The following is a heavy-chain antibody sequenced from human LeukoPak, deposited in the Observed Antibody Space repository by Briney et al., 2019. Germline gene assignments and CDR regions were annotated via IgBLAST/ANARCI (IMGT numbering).Heavy chain of an antibody. CDR1: GGTFSSYA. CDR2: TIAIFGTP. Sequence: GASVKVSCKASGGTFSSYAISWARQAPGQGLEWMGGTIAIFGTPNYAQRFQDRVSITKDESTNTVYMELSNLRSDDTAVYYCARGWDCDTTNCYLLQDWGQGTLVIVSS. J-gene: IGHJ1*01. CDR3: ARGWDCDTTNCYLLQD. V-gene: IGHV1-69*05. D-gene: IGHD2-2*01.